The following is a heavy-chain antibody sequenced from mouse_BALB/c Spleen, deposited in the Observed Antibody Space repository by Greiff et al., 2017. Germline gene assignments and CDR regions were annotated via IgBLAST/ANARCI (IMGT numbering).Heavy chain of an antibody. D-gene: IGHD3-2*01. V-gene: IGHV5-17*02. J-gene: IGHJ2*01. CDR3: ARSGQLGPNDY. CDR1: GFTFSSFG. Sequence: EVKLVESGGGLVQPGGSRKLSCAASGFTFSSFGMHWVRQAPEKGLECVAYISSGSSTIYYADTVKGRFTISRDNPKNTLFLQMTSLRSEDTAMYYCARSGQLGPNDYWGQGTTLTVSS. CDR2: ISSGSSTI.